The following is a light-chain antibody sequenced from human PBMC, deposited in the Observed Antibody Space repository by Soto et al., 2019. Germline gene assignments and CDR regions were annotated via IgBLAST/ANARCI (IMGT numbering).Light chain of an antibody. CDR3: QHYHCSPPWT. J-gene: IGKJ1*01. V-gene: IGKV3-20*01. Sequence: EIVLTQSPGTLSLSPGERATLSCRASQSVSSSYFAWYQQKPGQAPRLLIYGASIRATGIPDRFSGSGSGTDFTLTISRLEPEDFAVYYWQHYHCSPPWTFGQGTTVEVK. CDR2: GAS. CDR1: QSVSSSY.